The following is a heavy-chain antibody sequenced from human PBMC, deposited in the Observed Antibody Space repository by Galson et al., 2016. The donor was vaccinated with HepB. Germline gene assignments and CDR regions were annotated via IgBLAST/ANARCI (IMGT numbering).Heavy chain of an antibody. CDR3: AKDGHYDILTGYSYSFDY. D-gene: IGHD3-9*01. Sequence: SLRLSCAASGFNFNNCGMHWVRQAPGKGLEWVAIISTDGNNKHYGDSVKGRFTISRDNPKNTLYLQMRSLRTEDTAVYYCAKDGHYDILTGYSYSFDYWGQGTLVTVSS. CDR2: ISTDGNNK. CDR1: GFNFNNCG. J-gene: IGHJ4*02. V-gene: IGHV3-30*18.